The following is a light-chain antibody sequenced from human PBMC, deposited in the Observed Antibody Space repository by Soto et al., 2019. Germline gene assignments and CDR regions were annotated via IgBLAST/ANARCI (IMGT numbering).Light chain of an antibody. Sequence: EIVLTQSPATLSLSPGERATLSCRASQSVTTFLAWYQQKPGQARRLLIYGASSRATGIPDRFSASGSGTDFTLTISRLEPEDFAVYHCQQYGTLPLTFGGGTKVDIK. CDR3: QQYGTLPLT. CDR1: QSVTTF. CDR2: GAS. J-gene: IGKJ4*01. V-gene: IGKV3-20*01.